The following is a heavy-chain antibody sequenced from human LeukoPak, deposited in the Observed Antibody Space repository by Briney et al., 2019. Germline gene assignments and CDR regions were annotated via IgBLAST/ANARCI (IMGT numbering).Heavy chain of an antibody. CDR2: MNPNSGNT. J-gene: IGHJ3*02. Sequence: ASVKVSCKASGYTFTSYDINWERQATGQGLEWMGWMNPNSGNTGYAQKFQGRVTMTRNTSISTAYMELSSLRSEDTAVYYCARGRTRLRYFDWLTDAFDIWGQGTMVTVSS. CDR3: ARGRTRLRYFDWLTDAFDI. CDR1: GYTFTSYD. V-gene: IGHV1-8*01. D-gene: IGHD3-9*01.